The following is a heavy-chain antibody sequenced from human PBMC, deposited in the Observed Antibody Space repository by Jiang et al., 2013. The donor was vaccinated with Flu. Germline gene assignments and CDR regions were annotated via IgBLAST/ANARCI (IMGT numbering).Heavy chain of an antibody. Sequence: VQLLESGGGSVQPGGSLRLSCAASGFTFISYAMNWVRQAPGKGLEWVAAITGNGYYTYYGASVKGRFTVSRDNSENTLFLQIDSLRADDTAVYYCAKNVRGATVW. V-gene: IGHV3-23*01. D-gene: IGHD3-10*02. CDR1: GFTFISYA. CDR3: AKNVRGATV. J-gene: IGHJ3*01. CDR2: ITGNGYYT.